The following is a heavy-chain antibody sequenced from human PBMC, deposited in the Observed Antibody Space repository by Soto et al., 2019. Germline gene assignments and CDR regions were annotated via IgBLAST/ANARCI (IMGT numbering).Heavy chain of an antibody. Sequence: QVQLVQSGAEVKKPGSSVKVSRKASGGTFSSYAISWVRQAPGQGLEWMGGIIPIFGTANYAQKFQGSVTITADESTSTAYMELSSLRSEDTAVYYCARHVPAAGYYYGMDVWGQGTTVTVSS. CDR3: ARHVPAAGYYYGMDV. J-gene: IGHJ6*02. V-gene: IGHV1-69*12. D-gene: IGHD2-2*01. CDR1: GGTFSSYA. CDR2: IIPIFGTA.